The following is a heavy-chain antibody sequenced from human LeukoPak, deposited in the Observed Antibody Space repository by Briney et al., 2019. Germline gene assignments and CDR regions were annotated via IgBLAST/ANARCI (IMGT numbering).Heavy chain of an antibody. V-gene: IGHV3-48*02. Sequence: GGSLRLSCAASGFTFSSYAMSWVRQAPGKGLEWLSYISSSSSIIYDADSVKGRFTISRDNVKNSLYLQMNTLRDEDTAVYFCARDRYGSGTSPDSFDIWGQGTMVTVSS. CDR3: ARDRYGSGTSPDSFDI. CDR1: GFTFSSYA. CDR2: ISSSSSII. D-gene: IGHD3-10*01. J-gene: IGHJ3*02.